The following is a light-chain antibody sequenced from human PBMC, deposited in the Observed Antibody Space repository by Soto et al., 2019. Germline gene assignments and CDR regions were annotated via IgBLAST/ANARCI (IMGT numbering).Light chain of an antibody. J-gene: IGKJ1*01. Sequence: EIVLTQSPATLSLSPGERDNLSCRASQSLSSYLAWYQQKPGQGPRLLMYDASNRPTGIPARFSGSGSGTDFTITISSLEPEDSEVYYCQHSRAFGQGTKVDIK. CDR2: DAS. CDR1: QSLSSY. V-gene: IGKV3-11*01. CDR3: QHSRA.